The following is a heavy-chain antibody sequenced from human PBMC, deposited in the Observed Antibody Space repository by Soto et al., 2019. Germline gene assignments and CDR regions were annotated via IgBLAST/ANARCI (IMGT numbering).Heavy chain of an antibody. D-gene: IGHD3-22*01. CDR1: GYSFTSYW. J-gene: IGHJ3*02. Sequence: PGESLKISCKGSGYSFTSYWIGWARQMPGKGLEWMGIIYPGDSDTRYSPSFQGQVTISADKSISTAYLQWSSLKASDTAMYYCARPEAPYYYDSSGYYSAFDIWGQGTMVTVPS. CDR2: IYPGDSDT. V-gene: IGHV5-51*01. CDR3: ARPEAPYYYDSSGYYSAFDI.